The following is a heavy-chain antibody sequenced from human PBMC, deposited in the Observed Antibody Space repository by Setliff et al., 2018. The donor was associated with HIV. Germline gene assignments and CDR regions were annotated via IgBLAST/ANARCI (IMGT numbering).Heavy chain of an antibody. D-gene: IGHD6-6*01. J-gene: IGHJ4*02. CDR3: ARQGQLVPPPFDY. Sequence: PGESLKISCKALDYTFTTYWIAWVRQMPGKGLEWMGIIYPGDSDTRYSPSFQGQVTISADKSISTAYLQWSSLKASDTAMYYCARQGQLVPPPFDYWGQGTLVTVSS. CDR2: IYPGDSDT. V-gene: IGHV5-51*01. CDR1: DYTFTTYW.